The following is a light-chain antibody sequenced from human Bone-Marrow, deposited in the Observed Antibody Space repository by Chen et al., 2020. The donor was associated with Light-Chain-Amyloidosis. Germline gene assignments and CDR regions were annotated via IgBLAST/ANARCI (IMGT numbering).Light chain of an antibody. Sequence: QSALTHPASVSGSPVQSITIPCTGTSSNVGDYSLVSWYQQHPGKAPKLILYEGIQRPSGVSSRFSGSMSGNTASLTISGLQTEDEADYFCYTYAGSATFVFGSATTVTVL. V-gene: IGLV2-23*01. J-gene: IGLJ1*01. CDR3: YTYAGSATFV. CDR2: EGI. CDR1: SSNVGDYSL.